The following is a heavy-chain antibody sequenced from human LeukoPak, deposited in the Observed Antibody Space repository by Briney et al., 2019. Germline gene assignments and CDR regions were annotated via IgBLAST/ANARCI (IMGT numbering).Heavy chain of an antibody. Sequence: PSETLSLTCTVSGGSISSYYWSWIRQPTGKGLEWIGYIYYSGSTNYNPSLKSRVTISVDTSKNQFSLKLSSVTAADTAVYYCARSVPDFWSGYPLLYFDYWGQGTLVTVSS. CDR2: IYYSGST. V-gene: IGHV4-59*01. CDR1: GGSISSYY. D-gene: IGHD3-3*01. J-gene: IGHJ4*02. CDR3: ARSVPDFWSGYPLLYFDY.